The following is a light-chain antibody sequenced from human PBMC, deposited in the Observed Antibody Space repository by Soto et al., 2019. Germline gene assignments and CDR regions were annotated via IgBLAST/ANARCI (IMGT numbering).Light chain of an antibody. CDR3: QQYGSSPIT. CDR2: GAS. V-gene: IGKV3-20*01. CDR1: QNVNSNF. Sequence: EIVMTQYPATLSVSPGERSTLSRRASQNVNSNFFAWYQQKPGQAPRLLIYGASSRATGIPDRFSGSGSGTDFTLTISRLEPEDFAVYYCQQYGSSPITFGQGTRLEI. J-gene: IGKJ5*01.